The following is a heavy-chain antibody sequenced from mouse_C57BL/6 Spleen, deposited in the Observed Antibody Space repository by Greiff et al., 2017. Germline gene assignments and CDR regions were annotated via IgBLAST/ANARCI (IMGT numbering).Heavy chain of an antibody. CDR1: EYEFPSHD. CDR2: INSDGGST. V-gene: IGHV5-2*01. D-gene: IGHD1-1*01. Sequence: EVKLVESGGGLVQPGESLKLSCESNEYEFPSHDMSWVRKTPEKRLELVAAINSDGGSTYYPDTMEKRFIISRDNTKKTLYLQMSSLRSKDTALYDCARHQNYYGSSSGAMDYWGQGTSVTVSS. CDR3: ARHQNYYGSSSGAMDY. J-gene: IGHJ4*01.